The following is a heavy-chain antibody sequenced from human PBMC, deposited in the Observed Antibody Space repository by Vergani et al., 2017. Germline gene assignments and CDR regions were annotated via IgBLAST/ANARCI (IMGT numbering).Heavy chain of an antibody. J-gene: IGHJ6*03. CDR3: ARDLFFRESKPYYYYYYMDV. D-gene: IGHD2-21*01. V-gene: IGHV1-18*01. CDR2: ISAYNGNT. CDR1: GYTFTSYG. Sequence: QVQLVQSGAEVKKPGASVKVSCKASGYTFTSYGISWVRQAPGQGLEWMGWISAYNGNTNYAQKLQRRVTMTTDTSTSTAYMELRSLRSDDTAVYYCARDLFFRESKPYYYYYYMDVWGKGTTVTVSS.